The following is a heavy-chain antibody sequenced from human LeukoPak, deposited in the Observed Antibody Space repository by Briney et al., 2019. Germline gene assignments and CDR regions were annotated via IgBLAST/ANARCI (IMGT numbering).Heavy chain of an antibody. CDR1: GGTFSSYA. CDR2: IIPIFGTA. V-gene: IGHV1-69*13. CDR3: ARDYPGAMTTVTNDAFDI. D-gene: IGHD4-17*01. Sequence: SVKVSCKASGGTFSSYAISWVRQAPGQGLEWMGGIIPIFGTANYAQEFRGRVTITADESTSTAYMELSSLRSEDTAVYYCARDYPGAMTTVTNDAFDIWGQGTMVTVSS. J-gene: IGHJ3*02.